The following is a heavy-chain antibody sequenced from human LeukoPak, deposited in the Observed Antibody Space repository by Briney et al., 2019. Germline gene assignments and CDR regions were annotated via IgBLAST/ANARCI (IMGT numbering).Heavy chain of an antibody. CDR1: GGSISSYY. D-gene: IGHD3-9*01. CDR2: IYTSGST. V-gene: IGHV4-4*07. J-gene: IGHJ3*02. Sequence: SETLSLTCTVSGGSISSYYWSWIRQPAGKGLEWIGRIYTSGSTNYNPSLKSRVTMSVDTSKNQFSLKLSSVTAADTAVYYCARDLRYYDILTGYYADAFDIWGQGTMVTVSS. CDR3: ARDLRYYDILTGYYADAFDI.